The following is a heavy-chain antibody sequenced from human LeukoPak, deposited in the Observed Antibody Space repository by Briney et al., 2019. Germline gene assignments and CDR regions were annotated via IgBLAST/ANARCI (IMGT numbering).Heavy chain of an antibody. CDR2: IYYSGST. D-gene: IGHD6-19*01. CDR3: ARVDGIAVAGHDY. J-gene: IGHJ4*02. Sequence: PSETLSLTCTVSGGSISSYYWSWIRQPPGKGLEWIGYIYYSGSTNYNPSLKSRVTISVDTSKNQFSLKLSSVTAADTAVYYCARVDGIAVAGHDYWGQGTLVTVSS. V-gene: IGHV4-59*01. CDR1: GGSISSYY.